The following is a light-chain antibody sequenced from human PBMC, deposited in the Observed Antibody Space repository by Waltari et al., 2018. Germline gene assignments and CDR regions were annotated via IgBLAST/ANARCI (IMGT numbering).Light chain of an antibody. CDR2: GAS. J-gene: IGKJ1*01. CDR1: GSVSRA. V-gene: IGKV3-20*01. Sequence: EIALTQSPGTLSLSVGDRATVSCRASGSVSRALAWYQQKPGQAPRLLIYGASTRATGIPDRFSGSGSGTDFSLTISRLEPDDFAVYYCQHYLRLPVTFGQGTTVEI. CDR3: QHYLRLPVT.